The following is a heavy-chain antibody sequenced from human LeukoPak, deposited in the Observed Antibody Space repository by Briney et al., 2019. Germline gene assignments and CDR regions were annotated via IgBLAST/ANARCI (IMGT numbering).Heavy chain of an antibody. V-gene: IGHV4-30-4*01. D-gene: IGHD5-18*01. CDR1: GGSISSGDYY. Sequence: PSQTLSLTCTVSGGSISSGDYYWSWIRQPPGKGLEWIGYIYYSGSTYYNPSLKSRVTISVDTSKNQFSLKLSSVTAADTAVYYCARGTATADAFDIWGQGTMVTVSS. CDR2: IYYSGST. CDR3: ARGTATADAFDI. J-gene: IGHJ3*02.